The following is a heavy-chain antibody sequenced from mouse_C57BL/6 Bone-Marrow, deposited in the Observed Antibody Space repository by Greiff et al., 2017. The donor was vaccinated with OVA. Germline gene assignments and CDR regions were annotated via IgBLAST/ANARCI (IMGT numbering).Heavy chain of an antibody. CDR3: ASPPYYYGSSYHAMDY. D-gene: IGHD1-1*01. CDR1: GYTFTSYW. V-gene: IGHV1-72*01. Sequence: QVQLKQPGAELVKPGASVKLSCKASGYTFTSYWMHWVKQRPGRGLEWIGRIDPNSGGTKYNEKFKSKATLTVDKPSITAYMQLSSLTSEDSAVYYCASPPYYYGSSYHAMDYWGQGTSVTVSS. J-gene: IGHJ4*01. CDR2: IDPNSGGT.